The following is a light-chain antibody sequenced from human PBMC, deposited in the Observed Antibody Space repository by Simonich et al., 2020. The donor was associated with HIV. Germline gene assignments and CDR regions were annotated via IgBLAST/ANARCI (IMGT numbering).Light chain of an antibody. CDR1: SGSIASNY. CDR3: QSYDSSNQI. CDR2: ENN. J-gene: IGLJ2*01. V-gene: IGLV6-57*03. Sequence: NFMLTQPHSVSESPGQTVTISCTRSSGSIASNYVQWYQQRPGRAPTTVIYENNQRPSVVPDRFSGSIDTSSNSASLTISGLKTEDEADYYCQSYDSSNQIFGGGTKLTVL.